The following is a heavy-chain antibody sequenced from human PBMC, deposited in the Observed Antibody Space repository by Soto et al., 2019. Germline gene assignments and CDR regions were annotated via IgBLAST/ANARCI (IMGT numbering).Heavy chain of an antibody. J-gene: IGHJ6*02. Sequence: EVKLLESRGGLVQPGGSLRLSCAASGFTFSSYAMSWVRQAPGKGLEWVSAISGSGGSTYYADSVKGRFTISRDNSKNSLYLQMNSLRAEDTAVYYCAKNVWGITIFGGMDVWGQGTMVTVSS. D-gene: IGHD3-9*01. CDR1: GFTFSSYA. V-gene: IGHV3-23*01. CDR2: ISGSGGST. CDR3: AKNVWGITIFGGMDV.